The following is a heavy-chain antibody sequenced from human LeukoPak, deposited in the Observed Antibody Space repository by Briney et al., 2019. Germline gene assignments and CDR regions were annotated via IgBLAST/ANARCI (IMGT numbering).Heavy chain of an antibody. V-gene: IGHV3-53*01. CDR3: AKGYYDYVWGSYYFDY. CDR1: GFTVSSNY. D-gene: IGHD3-16*01. J-gene: IGHJ4*02. Sequence: TGGSLRLSCAASGFTVSSNYMSWVRQAPGKGLEWVSVIYSGGSTYYADSVKGRFTISRDNSRDTLYLQMNSLRAEDTAVYYCAKGYYDYVWGSYYFDYWGQGTLVTVSS. CDR2: IYSGGST.